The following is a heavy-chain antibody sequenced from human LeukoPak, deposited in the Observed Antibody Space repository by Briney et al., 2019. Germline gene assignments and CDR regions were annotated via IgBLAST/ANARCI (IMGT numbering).Heavy chain of an antibody. Sequence: TGGSLRLSCAASGFTSSSYGMHWVRQAPGKGLEWVAVIWYDGSNKYYADSVKGRFTISRDNSKNTLYLQMSSPRAEDTAVYYCARDLRYYGSGSPDYWGQGTLVTVSS. J-gene: IGHJ4*02. CDR3: ARDLRYYGSGSPDY. V-gene: IGHV3-33*01. CDR1: GFTSSSYG. CDR2: IWYDGSNK. D-gene: IGHD3-10*01.